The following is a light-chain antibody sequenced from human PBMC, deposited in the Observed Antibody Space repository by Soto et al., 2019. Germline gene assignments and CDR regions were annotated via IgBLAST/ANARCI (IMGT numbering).Light chain of an antibody. CDR3: QQFVSSLSSFT. J-gene: IGKJ2*01. CDR2: GAS. Sequence: EIVLTQSPGTLSLSLGERATLSCRASQSVSSSYSAWYQQKPGQAPRLLIYGASSRATGIPDRFSGGGSGTDFTVTISRLEPEDLAVSYCQQFVSSLSSFTFGQGTKLQI. V-gene: IGKV3-20*01. CDR1: QSVSSSY.